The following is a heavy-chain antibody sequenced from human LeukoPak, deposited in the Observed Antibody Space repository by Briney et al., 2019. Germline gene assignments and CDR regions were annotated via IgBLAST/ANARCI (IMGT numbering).Heavy chain of an antibody. Sequence: GGSLRLSCAASGFTFSTYAMSWVRQAPGKGLQWVSSISGSGGSTHYADSVKGRFTISRDNSKNTLYLQMNSLRAEDTAVYYCAKGGYNYGNHLDCWGQGTLVTVSS. CDR3: AKGGYNYGNHLDC. D-gene: IGHD5-18*01. CDR1: GFTFSTYA. V-gene: IGHV3-23*01. J-gene: IGHJ4*02. CDR2: ISGSGGST.